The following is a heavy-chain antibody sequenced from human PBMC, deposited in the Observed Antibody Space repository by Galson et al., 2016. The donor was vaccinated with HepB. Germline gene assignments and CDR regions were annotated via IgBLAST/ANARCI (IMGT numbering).Heavy chain of an antibody. J-gene: IGHJ4*02. CDR2: IRSTSTPI. Sequence: SLRLSCAISGLDFDKYHMDWVRQAPGKGLEWVSYIRSTSTPIYYADSVKGRFTISRDNARNTLYLQMISLRVEDSAVYYWAVDAGGTGAWEFWGQGTLVTVS. V-gene: IGHV3-48*04. CDR1: GLDFDKYH. CDR3: AVDAGGTGAWEF. D-gene: IGHD1-26*01.